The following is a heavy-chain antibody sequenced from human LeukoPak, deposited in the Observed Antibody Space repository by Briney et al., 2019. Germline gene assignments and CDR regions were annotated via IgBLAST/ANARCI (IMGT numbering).Heavy chain of an antibody. Sequence: QSGGSLRLSFAASGFTVSSNYMSWVRQAPGKGLEWVSVIYSGGSTYYADTVKGRFTISRDNSKNTLYLQMNSLRAEDTAVYYCARASRRGSGDYWGQGTLVTVSS. D-gene: IGHD3-10*01. J-gene: IGHJ4*02. CDR1: GFTVSSNY. V-gene: IGHV3-66*01. CDR3: ARASRRGSGDY. CDR2: IYSGGST.